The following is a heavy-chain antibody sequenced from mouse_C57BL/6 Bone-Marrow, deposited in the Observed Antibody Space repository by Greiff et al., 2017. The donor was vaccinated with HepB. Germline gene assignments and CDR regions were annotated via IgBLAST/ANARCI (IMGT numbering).Heavy chain of an antibody. Sequence: VKLMESGPGLVAPSQSLSITCTVSGFSLTSYGVDWVRQSPGKGLEWLGVIWGVGSTNYNSALKSRLSISKDNSKSQVFLKINSLQTDDTAMYSCAASVYGFAYWGQGTLFTVSA. CDR3: AASVYGFAY. J-gene: IGHJ3*01. CDR1: GFSLTSYG. CDR2: IWGVGST. V-gene: IGHV2-6*01. D-gene: IGHD6-1*01.